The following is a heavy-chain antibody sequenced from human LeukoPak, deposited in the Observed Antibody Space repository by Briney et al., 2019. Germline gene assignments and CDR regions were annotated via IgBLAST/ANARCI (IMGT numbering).Heavy chain of an antibody. CDR3: AKWKYYYDSSGYYPIVDY. Sequence: GGSLRLSCSASGFTFISYGMRWVRQAPGRGLEWVSAISGRGGSTYYADAVKGRFTSSRDNSKNTLYLQMNSLRAEDTAVYYCAKWKYYYDSSGYYPIVDYWGQGTLVTVSS. V-gene: IGHV3-23*01. J-gene: IGHJ4*02. CDR2: ISGRGGST. D-gene: IGHD3-22*01. CDR1: GFTFISYG.